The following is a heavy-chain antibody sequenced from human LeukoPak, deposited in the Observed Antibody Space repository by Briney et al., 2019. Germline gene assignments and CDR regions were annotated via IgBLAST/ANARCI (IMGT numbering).Heavy chain of an antibody. D-gene: IGHD1-26*01. CDR2: IRYDGNNK. Sequence: GGSLRLSCAASGFTFSNYGMHWVRQAPGKGLEWVAFIRYDGNNKFYADSVKGRFTISRDNSKNTLYLQMNSLRAEDTAVYYCARGGSYLSAFDIWGQGTMVTVSS. J-gene: IGHJ3*02. CDR1: GFTFSNYG. V-gene: IGHV3-30*02. CDR3: ARGGSYLSAFDI.